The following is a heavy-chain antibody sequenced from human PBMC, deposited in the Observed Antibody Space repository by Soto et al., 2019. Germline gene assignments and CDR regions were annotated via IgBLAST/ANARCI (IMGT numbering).Heavy chain of an antibody. CDR2: IKVDSGYT. D-gene: IGHD5-12*01. J-gene: IGHJ5*02. V-gene: IGHV1-18*04. CDR3: ATCYDTGFDP. Sequence: QLQLVQSAAEVKKPGASVRVSCKAYGYPFIKYGISWIRQAPEQGLEWMGWIKVDSGYTNYAQKFQGRVTMTADTSSDTAFMELRSLRLGDTAVYFCATCYDTGFDPWGQGILVSVSS. CDR1: GYPFIKYG.